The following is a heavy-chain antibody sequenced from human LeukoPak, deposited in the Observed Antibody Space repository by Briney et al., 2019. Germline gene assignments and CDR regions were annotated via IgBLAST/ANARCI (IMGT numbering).Heavy chain of an antibody. CDR3: ARKRYPDNDY. V-gene: IGHV3-30*03. CDR2: ISYDGSNK. Sequence: GGSLRLSCAASGFTFSSYGMHWVRQAPGKGLEWVAVISYDGSNKYYADSVKGRFTISRDNAKNSLYLQMNSLRAEDTAVYYCARKRYPDNDYWGQGTLVTVSS. J-gene: IGHJ4*02. D-gene: IGHD1-1*01. CDR1: GFTFSSYG.